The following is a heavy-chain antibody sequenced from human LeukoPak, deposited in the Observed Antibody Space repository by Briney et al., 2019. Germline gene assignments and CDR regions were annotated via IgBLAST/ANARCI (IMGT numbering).Heavy chain of an antibody. CDR3: ASPYYYDSSGYCFDY. V-gene: IGHV3-30*03. D-gene: IGHD3-22*01. CDR1: GFTFSSYG. J-gene: IGHJ4*02. Sequence: PGRSLRLSCAASGFTFSSYGMPWVRQAPGKGLEWVAVISYDGSNKYYADSVKGRFTISRDNSKNTLYLQMNSLRAEDTAVYYCASPYYYDSSGYCFDYWGQGTLVTVSS. CDR2: ISYDGSNK.